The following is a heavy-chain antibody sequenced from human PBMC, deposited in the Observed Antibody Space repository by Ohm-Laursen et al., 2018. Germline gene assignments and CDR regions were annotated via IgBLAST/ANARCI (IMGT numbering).Heavy chain of an antibody. Sequence: SLRLSCTASGFTVSSYSMNWVRQAPGKGLEWVSSISSSSSYIYYADSVKGRFTISRDNAKNSLYLQMNSLRAEDTAVYYCARFWAYYDSSGYCYWGQGTLVTVSS. D-gene: IGHD3-22*01. J-gene: IGHJ4*02. CDR1: GFTVSSYS. V-gene: IGHV3-21*01. CDR3: ARFWAYYDSSGYCY. CDR2: ISSSSSYI.